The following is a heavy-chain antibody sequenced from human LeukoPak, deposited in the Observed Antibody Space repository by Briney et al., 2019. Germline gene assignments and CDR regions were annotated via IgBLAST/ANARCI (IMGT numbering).Heavy chain of an antibody. CDR2: ISGSGGST. J-gene: IGHJ3*02. D-gene: IGHD3-16*02. Sequence: QSGGSLRLSCAASGFTFSSYAMSWVRQAPGKGLEWVSAISGSGGSTYYADSVKGRFTISRDNSKNTLYLQMNSLRAEDTAVYYCAKDVYDYVWGSYRFDAFDIWGQGTMVTVSS. CDR3: AKDVYDYVWGSYRFDAFDI. V-gene: IGHV3-23*01. CDR1: GFTFSSYA.